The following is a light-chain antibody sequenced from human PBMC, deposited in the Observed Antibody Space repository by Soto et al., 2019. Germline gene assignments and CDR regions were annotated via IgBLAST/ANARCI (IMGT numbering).Light chain of an antibody. CDR3: QQYDSYSRT. V-gene: IGKV1-5*03. CDR1: QSISSW. Sequence: DIQMTQSPSTLSASVGDRVTITCRASQSISSWLAWYQQKPGKAPKLLIYLASSLESGVPSRFSGSGSGTEFPLTISSLQPDDFATYYCQQYDSYSRTFGQGTKLEI. CDR2: LAS. J-gene: IGKJ2*01.